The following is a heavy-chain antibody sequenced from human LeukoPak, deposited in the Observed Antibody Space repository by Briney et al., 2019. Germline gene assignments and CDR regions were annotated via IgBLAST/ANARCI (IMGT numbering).Heavy chain of an antibody. J-gene: IGHJ6*02. CDR1: GYTFTSYG. CDR3: ARIEQADSSSCGMDV. D-gene: IGHD6-6*01. V-gene: IGHV1-18*01. Sequence: ASVKVSCKASGYTFTSYGISWVRQAPGQGLEWMGWISAYNGNTNYAQKLQGRVTMTTDTSTNTAYMELRSLRSDDTAVYYCARIEQADSSSCGMDVWGQGTTVTVSS. CDR2: ISAYNGNT.